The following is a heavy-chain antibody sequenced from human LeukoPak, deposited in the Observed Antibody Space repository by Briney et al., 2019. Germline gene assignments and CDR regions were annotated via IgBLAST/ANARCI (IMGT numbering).Heavy chain of an antibody. Sequence: PGGSLRVSCAASRFTFSNYWMHWVRQTPGKGLVWVSHINSYGSITDYADSVKGRFTISRDNAKNTLYLQMNSLRAEDTAVYYCVRGNYFDYWGQGTLVTVSS. CDR1: RFTFSNYW. CDR2: INSYGSIT. CDR3: VRGNYFDY. J-gene: IGHJ4*02. V-gene: IGHV3-74*01.